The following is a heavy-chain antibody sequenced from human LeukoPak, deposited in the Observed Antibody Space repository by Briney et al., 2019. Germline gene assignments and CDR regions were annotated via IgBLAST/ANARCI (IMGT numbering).Heavy chain of an antibody. D-gene: IGHD3-3*01. V-gene: IGHV3-23*01. CDR3: CFGVTSSVFFDY. CDR1: GFTFINYA. Sequence: GGSLRLSCSASGFTFINYAITWVRQSPGKGLIWVSTFTAGGTTTYYADSVKGRFTTSRDTSTNTLYLHMNSLRAGDTAVYYCCFGVTSSVFFDYWGRGTLVTVSS. J-gene: IGHJ4*02. CDR2: FTAGGTTT.